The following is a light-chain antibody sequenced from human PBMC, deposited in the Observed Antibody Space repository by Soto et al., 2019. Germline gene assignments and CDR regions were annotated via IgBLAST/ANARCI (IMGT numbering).Light chain of an antibody. CDR2: EVT. CDR1: SNDIGDYKY. CDR3: SSYAGNNKLV. Sequence: QSVLTQPPSASGSPGQSVTISCTGTSNDIGDYKYVSWHQQHPDKAPKLIIYEVTKRPSGVPDRFSGSKSGNTASLTVSGLQAEDEADYYCSSYAGNNKLVFGGGTKLTV. J-gene: IGLJ2*01. V-gene: IGLV2-8*01.